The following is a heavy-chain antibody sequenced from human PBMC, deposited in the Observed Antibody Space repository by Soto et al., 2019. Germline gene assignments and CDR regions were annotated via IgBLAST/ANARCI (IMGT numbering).Heavy chain of an antibody. J-gene: IGHJ6*03. CDR1: GGSISSYY. D-gene: IGHD2-15*01. CDR3: ARHRGAAHYYYYYYMDV. Sequence: SETLSLTCTVSGGSISSYYWSWIRQPPGKGLEWIGYIYYSGSTNYNPSLKSRVTISVDTSKNQFSLKLSSVTAADTAVYYCARHRGAAHYYYYYYMDVWGKGTTVTVSS. CDR2: IYYSGST. V-gene: IGHV4-59*08.